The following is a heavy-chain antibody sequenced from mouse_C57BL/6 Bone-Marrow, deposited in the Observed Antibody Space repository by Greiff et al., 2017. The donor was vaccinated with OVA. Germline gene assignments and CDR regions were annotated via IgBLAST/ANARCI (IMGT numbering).Heavy chain of an antibody. D-gene: IGHD1-1*01. V-gene: IGHV1-53*01. Sequence: VQLQQPGTELVKPGASVKLSCKASGYTFTSYWMHWVKQRPGQGLEWIGNINPSNGGTNYNEKFKSKATLTVDKSSSTAYMQLSSLTSEDSAVYCCSDYYGNSACYFDYWGKGTTLTVSS. J-gene: IGHJ2*01. CDR3: SDYYGNSACYFDY. CDR1: GYTFTSYW. CDR2: INPSNGGT.